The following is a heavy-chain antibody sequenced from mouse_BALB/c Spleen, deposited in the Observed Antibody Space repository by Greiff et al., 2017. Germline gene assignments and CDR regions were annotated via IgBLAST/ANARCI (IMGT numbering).Heavy chain of an antibody. Sequence: VQRVESGPGLVQPSQSLSITCTVSGFSLTSYGVHWVRQSPGKGLEWLGVIWSGGSTDYNAAFISRLSISKDNSKSQVFFKMNSLQANDTAIYYCARMATATFGYAMDYWGQGTSVTVSS. D-gene: IGHD1-2*01. CDR2: IWSGGST. CDR1: GFSLTSYG. J-gene: IGHJ4*01. V-gene: IGHV2-2*02. CDR3: ARMATATFGYAMDY.